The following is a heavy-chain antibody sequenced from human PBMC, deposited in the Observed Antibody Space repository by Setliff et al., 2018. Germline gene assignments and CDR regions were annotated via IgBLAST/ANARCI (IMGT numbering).Heavy chain of an antibody. CDR3: ARGRDFWSGYLVY. V-gene: IGHV1-2*04. CDR1: GYTFTGYY. J-gene: IGHJ4*02. CDR2: INPNSGGT. D-gene: IGHD3-3*01. Sequence: ASVKVSCKASGYTFTGYYMHWVRQAPGQGLEWMGWINPNSGGTNYAQKFQGWVTMTRDTSISTAYMELSRLRSDDTAVYYCARGRDFWSGYLVYWGQGTLVNVSS.